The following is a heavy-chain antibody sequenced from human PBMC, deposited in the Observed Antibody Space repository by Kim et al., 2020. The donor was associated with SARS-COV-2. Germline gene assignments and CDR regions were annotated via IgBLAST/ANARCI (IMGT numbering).Heavy chain of an antibody. CDR2: IFGSGAT. V-gene: IGHV3-53*01. D-gene: IGHD3-10*01. CDR1: GFSVSTND. J-gene: IGHJ6*02. CDR3: ARELLWFGDNGMDV. Sequence: GGSLRLSCAASGFSVSTNDMSWVRQAPGKGLEWVATIFGSGATYFADSAKGRFTISRDNSKNTPYLQMNSLRAEDTAAYHCARELLWFGDNGMDVWGQGTTVTVSS.